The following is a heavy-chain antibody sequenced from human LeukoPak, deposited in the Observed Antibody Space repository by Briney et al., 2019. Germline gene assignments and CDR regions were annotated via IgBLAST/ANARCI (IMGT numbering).Heavy chain of an antibody. J-gene: IGHJ4*02. V-gene: IGHV4-34*12. CDR1: GGSFSGYY. Sequence: SETLSLTCVDYGGSFSGYYWSWIRQPPGKGLEWIGEIIPSVSTNYNPYLKSRVATPVAETKNRLPLMLSCRTGADKTGFYYAGLYLPTTLFDYWGQGTLVTVSS. D-gene: IGHD4-11*01. CDR3: AGLYLPTTLFDY. CDR2: IIPSVST.